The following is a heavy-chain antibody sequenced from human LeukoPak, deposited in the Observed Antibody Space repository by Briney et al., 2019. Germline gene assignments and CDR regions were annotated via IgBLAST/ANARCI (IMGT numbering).Heavy chain of an antibody. D-gene: IGHD4-17*01. CDR2: INPNSGGT. CDR3: AAATTETTRGARNWYFDL. J-gene: IGHJ2*01. CDR1: GYTFTGYY. V-gene: IGHV1-2*02. Sequence: PGASVKVSCKASGYTFTGYYMHWVRQAPGQGLEWMGWINPNSGGTNYAQKFQGRVTMTRDTSISTAYMELSRLRSDDTAMYYCAAATTETTRGARNWYFDLWGRGTLVTVSS.